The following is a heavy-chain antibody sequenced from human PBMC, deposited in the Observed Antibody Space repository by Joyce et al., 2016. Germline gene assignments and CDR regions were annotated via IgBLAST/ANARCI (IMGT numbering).Heavy chain of an antibody. V-gene: IGHV4-34*01. J-gene: IGHJ4*02. D-gene: IGHD6-19*01. CDR1: GGSFSGHY. CDR2: SNHSGSS. Sequence: QVQLQEWGAGLLQPSETLSLTCAVYGGSFSGHYWSWIRQPPGKGLEWIGESNHSGSSNHNPSLKSRVTILVDTSKNQFSLNLSAVTAADTAVYYCARGGTWLVHNDYWGQGTLVTVSS. CDR3: ARGGTWLVHNDY.